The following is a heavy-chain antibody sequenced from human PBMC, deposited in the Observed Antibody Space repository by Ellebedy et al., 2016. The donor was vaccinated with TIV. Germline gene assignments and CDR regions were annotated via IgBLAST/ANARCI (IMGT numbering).Heavy chain of an antibody. CDR1: GFAFNIYS. D-gene: IGHD2-8*01. CDR2: IPGSSSPI. Sequence: GGSLRLXXAASGFAFNIYSMNWVRQAPGKGLEWVAYIPGSSSPIYYADSVKGRFTVSRDNARYSVFLQINSLRDEDTAVYYCTTSNGHLDHWGQGTLVTVSS. J-gene: IGHJ4*02. V-gene: IGHV3-48*02. CDR3: TTSNGHLDH.